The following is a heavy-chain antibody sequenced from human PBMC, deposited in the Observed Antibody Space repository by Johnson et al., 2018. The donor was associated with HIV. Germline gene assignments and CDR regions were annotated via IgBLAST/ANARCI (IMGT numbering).Heavy chain of an antibody. CDR1: GFTFTSYW. D-gene: IGHD3-22*01. V-gene: IGHV3-7*02. Sequence: VQLVESGGGLVQPGGSLRLSCAASGFTFTSYWMSWVRQAPGKGLEWVANINQDGSEKYFVDSVKGRFTISRDNAKNSLFLQMNSLRAEDTAVYYCARGRITMIVVDLRGGGFDIWGQGTMVTVSS. J-gene: IGHJ3*02. CDR2: INQDGSEK. CDR3: ARGRITMIVVDLRGGGFDI.